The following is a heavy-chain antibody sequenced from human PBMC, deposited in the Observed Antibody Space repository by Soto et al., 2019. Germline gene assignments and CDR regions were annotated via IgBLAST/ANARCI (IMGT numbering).Heavy chain of an antibody. CDR1: EFTFSDYY. D-gene: IGHD6-13*01. V-gene: IGHV3-11*01. Sequence: GGSLRLSCAASEFTFSDYYMSWFRQAPGKGLEWVSYISGSGSTIHYADSVKGRFTISRDNAKNSLYLQMNSLRAEDTAVYYCARVGSIAAAGTPDYSGQGTLVTVSS. J-gene: IGHJ4*02. CDR3: ARVGSIAAAGTPDY. CDR2: ISGSGSTI.